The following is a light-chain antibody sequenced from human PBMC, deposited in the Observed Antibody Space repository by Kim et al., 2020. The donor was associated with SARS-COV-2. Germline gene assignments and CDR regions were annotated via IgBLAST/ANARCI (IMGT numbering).Light chain of an antibody. CDR1: SSKSGPGYD. Sequence: VPIPCPGRSSKSGPGYDVHCHQQLPGTAPKLLIYDNGNRPSGVPDRFSGSKSGTSASLAITGLQAEDEADYYCQSYDSSLSALYVFGTGTKVTVL. J-gene: IGLJ1*01. CDR3: QSYDSSLSALYV. V-gene: IGLV1-40*01. CDR2: DNG.